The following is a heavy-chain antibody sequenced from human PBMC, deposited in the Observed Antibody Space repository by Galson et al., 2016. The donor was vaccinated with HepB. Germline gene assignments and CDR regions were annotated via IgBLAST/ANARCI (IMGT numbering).Heavy chain of an antibody. CDR3: AVRYSSIWYFQH. Sequence: SLRLSCAASGFTLSNSAMSWVRQAPGKGLEWVSAMSDSGGSTYYAGSVKGRFTISIDNSKNTLYLQMNSLGAEDTAIYYCAVRYSSIWYFQHWGRGTLVSVSS. J-gene: IGHJ1*01. CDR2: MSDSGGST. V-gene: IGHV3-23*01. D-gene: IGHD6-13*01. CDR1: GFTLSNSA.